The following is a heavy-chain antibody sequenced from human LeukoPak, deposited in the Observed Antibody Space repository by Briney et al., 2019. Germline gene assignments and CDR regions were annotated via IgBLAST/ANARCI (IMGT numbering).Heavy chain of an antibody. CDR3: ARGFGSRGKSLSGYYLYYYYYYMDV. CDR2: IIPIFGTA. Sequence: ASVKVSCKASGGTFSSYAISWVRQAPGQGLEWMGGIIPIFGTANYAQKFQGRVTITADKSTSTAYMELSSLRSEDTAVYYCARGFGSRGKSLSGYYLYYYYYYMDVWGKGTTVTVSS. CDR1: GGTFSSYA. V-gene: IGHV1-69*06. J-gene: IGHJ6*03. D-gene: IGHD3-22*01.